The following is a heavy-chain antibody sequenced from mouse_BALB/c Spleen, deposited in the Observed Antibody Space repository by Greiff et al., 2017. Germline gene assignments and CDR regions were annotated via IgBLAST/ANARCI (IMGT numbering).Heavy chain of an antibody. Sequence: QVQLQQSGPELVKPGASVRISSKASGYTFTSYYIHWVKQRPGQGLEWIGWIYPGNVNTKYNEKFKGKATLTADKSSSTAYMQLSSLTSEDSAVYFCAREGYYGNSFAYWGQGTLVTVSA. D-gene: IGHD2-1*01. CDR2: IYPGNVNT. CDR1: GYTFTSYY. J-gene: IGHJ3*01. CDR3: AREGYYGNSFAY. V-gene: IGHV1S56*01.